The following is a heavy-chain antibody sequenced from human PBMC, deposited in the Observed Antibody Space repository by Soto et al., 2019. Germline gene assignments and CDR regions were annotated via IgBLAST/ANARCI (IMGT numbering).Heavy chain of an antibody. CDR3: ARGAGGFGELSLDY. J-gene: IGHJ4*02. D-gene: IGHD3-10*01. Sequence: QVQLQEWGPGLVKPSETLSLTCSVSGGSISTYYWSWIRQPAGKGLEWIGRIYSGGSTNFNPSLRSRVTVSVDTSKNQFSLELTSVTAADTAVYYCARGAGGFGELSLDYWGQGTLVTVSS. CDR2: IYSGGST. V-gene: IGHV4-4*07. CDR1: GGSISTYY.